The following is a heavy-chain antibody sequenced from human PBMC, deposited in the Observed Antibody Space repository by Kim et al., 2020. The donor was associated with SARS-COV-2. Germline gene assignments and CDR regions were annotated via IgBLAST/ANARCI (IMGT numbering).Heavy chain of an antibody. CDR1: GGTFSSYA. D-gene: IGHD3-10*01. Sequence: SVKVSCKASGGTFSSYAISWVRQAPGQGLEWMGGIIPIFGTANYAQKFQGRVTITADESTSTAYMELSSLRSEDTAVYYCARDSSWRYYYGSGSSFDYYYGMDVWGQGTTVTVSS. V-gene: IGHV1-69*13. CDR3: ARDSSWRYYYGSGSSFDYYYGMDV. CDR2: IIPIFGTA. J-gene: IGHJ6*02.